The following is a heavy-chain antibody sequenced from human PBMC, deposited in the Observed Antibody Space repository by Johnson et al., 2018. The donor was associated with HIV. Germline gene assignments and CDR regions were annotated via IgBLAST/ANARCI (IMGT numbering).Heavy chain of an antibody. CDR3: ARLPSGYSRDDLDI. CDR2: INWNGDST. V-gene: IGHV3-20*04. J-gene: IGHJ3*02. D-gene: IGHD5-18*01. Sequence: VQLVESGGGVVRPGGSLRLSCAASGFTFDDYGMSWVRQVPGKGLEWVSGINWNGDSTGYAASVKGRFTVSRDNSKNTLYLQINSLRPEDTAVYYCARLPSGYSRDDLDIWGQGTMVTVSS. CDR1: GFTFDDYG.